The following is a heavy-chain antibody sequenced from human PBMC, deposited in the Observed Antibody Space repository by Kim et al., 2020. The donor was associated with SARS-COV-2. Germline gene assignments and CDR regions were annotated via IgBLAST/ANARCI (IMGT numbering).Heavy chain of an antibody. CDR1: GFTFSTTW. J-gene: IGHJ1*01. CDR3: ARERYGDYD. V-gene: IGHV3-7*01. CDR2: IKTDGSEN. D-gene: IGHD4-17*01. Sequence: GGSLRLSCAASGFTFSTTWMTWVRQAPGKGLEWVANIKTDGSENNYVDSVKGRFTISRDNAKNSLSLHMNSLRAEDTAVYYCARERYGDYDWGQGTLV.